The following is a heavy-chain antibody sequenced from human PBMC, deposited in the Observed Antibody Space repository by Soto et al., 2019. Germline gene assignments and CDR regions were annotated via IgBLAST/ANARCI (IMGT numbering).Heavy chain of an antibody. CDR3: AKDPMDIVVVVAAISNDYYFDY. J-gene: IGHJ4*02. CDR2: ISYDGSNK. D-gene: IGHD2-15*01. Sequence: GGSLRLSCAASGFTFSSYGMHWVRQAPGKGLEWVAVISYDGSNKYYADSVKGRFTISRDNSKNTLYLQMNSLRADDTAVYYCAKDPMDIVVVVAAISNDYYFDYWGQGTLVTVSS. V-gene: IGHV3-30*18. CDR1: GFTFSSYG.